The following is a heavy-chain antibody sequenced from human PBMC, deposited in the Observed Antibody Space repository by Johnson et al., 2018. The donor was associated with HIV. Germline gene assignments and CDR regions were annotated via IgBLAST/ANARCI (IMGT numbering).Heavy chain of an antibody. Sequence: MLLVESGGGVVQPGRSLRLSCAASGFTFSSYGMHWVRQAPGKGLEWVSYISWNSGSIGYADSVKGRFTISRDNAKNSLYLQMNSLRAEDTAVYYCAKDSARTYYYGSGSPPSAFDIWGQGTMVTVSS. CDR1: GFTFSSYG. D-gene: IGHD3-10*01. CDR3: AKDSARTYYYGSGSPPSAFDI. CDR2: ISWNSGSI. V-gene: IGHV3-48*04. J-gene: IGHJ3*02.